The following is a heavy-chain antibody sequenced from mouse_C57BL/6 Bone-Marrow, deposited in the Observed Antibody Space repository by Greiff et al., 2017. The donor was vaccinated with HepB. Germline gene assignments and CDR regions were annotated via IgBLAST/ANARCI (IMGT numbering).Heavy chain of an antibody. Sequence: VQLQQSGAELAKPGASVKLSCKASGYTFTSYWMHWVNQRPGQGLEWIGYINPSSGYTKYNQKFKDKATLTADKSSSTAYMQLSSLTYEDSAVYDCASTTERDYYAMDYWGQGTSVTVSA. CDR2: INPSSGYT. D-gene: IGHD1-1*01. J-gene: IGHJ4*01. CDR1: GYTFTSYW. V-gene: IGHV1-7*01. CDR3: ASTTERDYYAMDY.